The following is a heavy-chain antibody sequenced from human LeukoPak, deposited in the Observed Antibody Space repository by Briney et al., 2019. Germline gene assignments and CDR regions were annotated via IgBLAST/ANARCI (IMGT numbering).Heavy chain of an antibody. V-gene: IGHV3-30-3*01. D-gene: IGHD7-27*01. Sequence: GRSLRLSCAASGFTFSTYAMHWVRQALGKGLEWVAVISYDGSKKYYADSVKGRFTISRDNSKNTLYLQMNSLRAEDTAVYYCARELLGAFDYWGQGTLVTVSP. CDR2: ISYDGSKK. CDR1: GFTFSTYA. J-gene: IGHJ4*02. CDR3: ARELLGAFDY.